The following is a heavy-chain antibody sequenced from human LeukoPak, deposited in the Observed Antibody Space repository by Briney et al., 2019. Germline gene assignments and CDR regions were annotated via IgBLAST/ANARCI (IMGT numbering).Heavy chain of an antibody. CDR1: GFTFSSYA. J-gene: IGHJ4*02. D-gene: IGHD3-22*01. Sequence: PGRSLRLSCAASGFTFSSYAMHWVRQAPGKGLEWVAVISYDGSNKYYADSVKGRFTISRDNSKNTLYLQMSSLRAEDTAVYYCARDVSYYYDSSGYPDYWGQGTLVTVSS. CDR3: ARDVSYYYDSSGYPDY. CDR2: ISYDGSNK. V-gene: IGHV3-30*04.